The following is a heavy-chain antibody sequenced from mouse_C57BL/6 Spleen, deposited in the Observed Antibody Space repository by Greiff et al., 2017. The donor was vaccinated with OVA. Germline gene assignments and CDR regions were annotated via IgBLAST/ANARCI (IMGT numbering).Heavy chain of an antibody. V-gene: IGHV1-64*01. J-gene: IGHJ4*01. CDR2: IHPNSGST. D-gene: IGHD1-1*02. CDR1: GYTFTSYW. CDR3: ARRGGPDYYAMDY. Sequence: QVQLQQPGAELVKPGASVKLSCKASGYTFTSYWMHWVKQRPGPGLEWIGMIHPNSGSTNYNEKFKSKATLTVDKSSSTAYMQLSSLTSEDSAVYYCARRGGPDYYAMDYWGQGTSVTVSS.